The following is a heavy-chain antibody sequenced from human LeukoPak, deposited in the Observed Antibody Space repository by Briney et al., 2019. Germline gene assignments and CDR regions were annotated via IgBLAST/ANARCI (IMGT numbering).Heavy chain of an antibody. D-gene: IGHD4-17*01. V-gene: IGHV4-39*01. CDR1: GGSISSSSYY. J-gene: IGHJ4*02. CDR3: ARHVMTTVTTFDY. Sequence: PSETLSLTCTVSGGSISSSSYYWGCIRQPPGKGLEWIGSIYCSGTTYYNPALKRRAATSVDTSNNQFSLKLSSLAAADPAVYYCARHVMTTVTTFDYWGQGTLVTVSS. CDR2: IYCSGTT.